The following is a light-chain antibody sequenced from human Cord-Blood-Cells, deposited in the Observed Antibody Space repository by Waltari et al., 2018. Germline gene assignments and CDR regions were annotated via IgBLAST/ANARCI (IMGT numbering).Light chain of an antibody. V-gene: IGKV3-20*01. Sequence: IVLTQSPGTLSLSPGERATLSCRASQSVSSSYLAWYQQKPGQAPRLLIYGASSRATGIPDRFSGSGYGTDFTLTISRLEPEDFAVYYCQQYGSSSITFGQGTRLEIK. CDR2: GAS. J-gene: IGKJ5*01. CDR1: QSVSSSY. CDR3: QQYGSSSIT.